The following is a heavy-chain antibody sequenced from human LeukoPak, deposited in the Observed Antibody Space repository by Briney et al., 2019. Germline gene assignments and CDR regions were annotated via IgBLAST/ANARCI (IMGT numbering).Heavy chain of an antibody. CDR2: ISSSSSYI. Sequence: GGSQRLSCAASGFPFSSFYMSWVRQAPGKGLEWVSSISSSSSYIFYADSVRGRVTISRDNAKNSLYLQMNSLRPEDTAVYYCARDQMAKRITIILVAKIFDSWGQGTLVTVSS. V-gene: IGHV3-21*01. CDR1: GFPFSSFY. J-gene: IGHJ4*02. D-gene: IGHD3-22*01. CDR3: ARDQMAKRITIILVAKIFDS.